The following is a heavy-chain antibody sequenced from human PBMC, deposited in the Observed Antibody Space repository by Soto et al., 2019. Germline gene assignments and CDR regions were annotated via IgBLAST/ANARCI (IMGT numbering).Heavy chain of an antibody. Sequence: SGPTLVNPTQTLTLTCTFSGFSLSTSGVGVGWIRQPPGKALEWLALIYWDDDKRYRPSLKSRLTITKDTSKNQVVLTMTNMDPLDTATYYCARGYNSAWYSFYYYHYGLDVWGQGTTVTVS. V-gene: IGHV2-5*02. D-gene: IGHD6-19*01. J-gene: IGHJ6*02. CDR1: GFSLSTSGVG. CDR3: ARGYNSAWYSFYYYHYGLDV. CDR2: IYWDDDK.